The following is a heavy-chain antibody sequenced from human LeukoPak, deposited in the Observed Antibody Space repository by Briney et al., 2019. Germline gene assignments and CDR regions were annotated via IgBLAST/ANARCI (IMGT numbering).Heavy chain of an antibody. V-gene: IGHV4-39*01. CDR1: GGSISSSSYY. J-gene: IGHJ4*02. D-gene: IGHD6-19*01. CDR2: IYYSGST. Sequence: SETLSLTCSVSGGSISSSSYYWGWIRQPPGKGLKWIGSIYYSGSTYYNPSLKSRVTISVDTSKNQFSLKLTSVTAADTAVYSCARQKGGVAGLKYYFDYWGRGTLVTVSS. CDR3: ARQKGGVAGLKYYFDY.